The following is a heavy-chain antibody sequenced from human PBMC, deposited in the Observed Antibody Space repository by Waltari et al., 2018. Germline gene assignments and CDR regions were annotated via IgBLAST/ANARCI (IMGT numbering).Heavy chain of an antibody. V-gene: IGHV1-69*05. CDR3: ARDSGYFDY. CDR1: GGTFGSYD. J-gene: IGHJ4*02. CDR2: INPIFGTA. Sequence: QVQLVQSGAEVTTPGSSVQFSRKPTGGTFGSYDIRGVRQAPGQGLEWMGGINPIFGTANYAQKFQGRVTITTDESTSTAYMELSSLRSEDTAVYYCARDSGYFDYWGQGTLVTVSS.